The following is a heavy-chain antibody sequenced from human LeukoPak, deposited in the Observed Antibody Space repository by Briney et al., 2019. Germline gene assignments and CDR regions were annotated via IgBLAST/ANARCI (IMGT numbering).Heavy chain of an antibody. CDR3: ARDPGGDTAMVADY. J-gene: IGHJ4*02. D-gene: IGHD5-18*01. CDR2: INPNSGGT. CDR1: GYTFTGYY. Sequence: ASVKVSCKASGYTFTGYYMHWVRQAPGQGLEWMGWINPNSGGTNYAQKFQGRVTMTRDTSISTAYMELRSLRSDDTAVYYCARDPGGDTAMVADYWGQGTLVTVSS. V-gene: IGHV1-2*02.